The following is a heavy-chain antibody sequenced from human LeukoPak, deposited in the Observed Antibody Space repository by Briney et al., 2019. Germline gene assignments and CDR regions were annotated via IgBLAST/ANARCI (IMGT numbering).Heavy chain of an antibody. D-gene: IGHD3-22*01. CDR2: ISGSGGST. Sequence: PGGSLRLSCAASGFTFSSYAMSWVRQAPGKGLEWVSAISGSGGSTYYADSVKGRFTISRDNSKNTLYLQINSLRPEDTAVYYCAYYDSSGYYRLFFDYWGQGTLVTVSS. J-gene: IGHJ4*02. CDR1: GFTFSSYA. V-gene: IGHV3-23*01. CDR3: AYYDSSGYYRLFFDY.